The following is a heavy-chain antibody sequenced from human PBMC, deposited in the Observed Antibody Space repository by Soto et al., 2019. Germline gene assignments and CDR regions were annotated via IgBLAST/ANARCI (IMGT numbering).Heavy chain of an antibody. CDR1: GGSFSGYY. Sequence: SDILSLTCAVYGGSFSGYYWSWIRQPPGKGLEWIGEINHSGSTNYNPSLKSRLTISVDTSKNTFSLKLSSVTAADTAVYNCARGGRFGELLYYTHVSYYGMDVWGQGTTVTVSS. V-gene: IGHV4-34*01. J-gene: IGHJ6*02. CDR3: ARGGRFGELLYYTHVSYYGMDV. CDR2: INHSGST. D-gene: IGHD3-10*01.